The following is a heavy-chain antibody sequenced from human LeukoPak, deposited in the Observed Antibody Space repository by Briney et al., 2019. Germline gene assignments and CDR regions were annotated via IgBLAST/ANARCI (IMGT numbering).Heavy chain of an antibody. CDR3: ARGAIVGATADY. D-gene: IGHD1-26*01. J-gene: IGHJ4*02. CDR1: GVSSSSYY. Sequence: SETLSLTCTVSGVSSSSYYWSWIRQPPGKRLEYIGYIHYSGGANYNPSLKSRVTMSVDTSKNQFSLRLSSVTVADTAMYYCARGAIVGATADYWGQGTLVTVSS. CDR2: IHYSGGA. V-gene: IGHV4-59*01.